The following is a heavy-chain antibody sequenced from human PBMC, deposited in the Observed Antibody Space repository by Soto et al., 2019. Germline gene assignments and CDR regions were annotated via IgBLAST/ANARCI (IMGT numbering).Heavy chain of an antibody. J-gene: IGHJ5*02. CDR1: GFTFTSSA. Sequence: QMQLVQSGPEVKKPGTSVKVSCKASGFTFTSSAVQWVRQARGQRVEWIGWIVVGSGNTNYAQKFQERVTITRDMSTSTAYMELSSLRSEDTAVYYCAATMIVQSWFDPWGQGTLVTVSS. D-gene: IGHD3-22*01. CDR2: IVVGSGNT. CDR3: AATMIVQSWFDP. V-gene: IGHV1-58*01.